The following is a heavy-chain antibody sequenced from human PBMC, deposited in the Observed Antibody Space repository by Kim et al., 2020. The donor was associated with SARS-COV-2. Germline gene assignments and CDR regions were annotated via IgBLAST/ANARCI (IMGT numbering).Heavy chain of an antibody. V-gene: IGHV3-30*18. CDR1: GFTFNNFG. CDR2: ISYEGSKK. CDR3: AKWRVLLELRIDYYNGMDV. D-gene: IGHD1-7*01. Sequence: GGSLRLSCTASGFTFNNFGMHWVRQAPGKGLEWVAVISYEGSKKFYADSLKGRFTISRDNSKNTLYLQMNSLRGEDTAVYYCAKWRVLLELRIDYYNGMDVWGQGTTVIVSS. J-gene: IGHJ6*02.